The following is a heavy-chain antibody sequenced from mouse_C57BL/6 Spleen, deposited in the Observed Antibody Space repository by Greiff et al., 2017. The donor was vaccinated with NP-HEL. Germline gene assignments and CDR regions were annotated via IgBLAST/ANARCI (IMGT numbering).Heavy chain of an antibody. Sequence: VQLQQSGPGLVQPSQSLSITCTVSGFSLTSYGVHWVRQSPGKGLEWLGVIWRGGSTDYNAAFMSRLSITKDNSKSQVFFKMNSLQADDTAIYYCAKTPTTVVAKDAMDYWGQGTSVTVSS. D-gene: IGHD1-1*01. CDR2: IWRGGST. CDR1: GFSLTSYG. J-gene: IGHJ4*01. CDR3: AKTPTTVVAKDAMDY. V-gene: IGHV2-5*01.